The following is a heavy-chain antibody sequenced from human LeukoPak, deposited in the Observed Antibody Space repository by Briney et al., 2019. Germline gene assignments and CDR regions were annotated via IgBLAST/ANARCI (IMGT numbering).Heavy chain of an antibody. J-gene: IGHJ4*02. CDR2: INPNSGGT. CDR1: GYTFTGYY. Sequence: ASVKVSCKASGYTFTGYYMHWVRQAPGQGLEWMGWINPNSGGTNYAQKFQGWVTMTRDTSISTAYMELSRLRSDGTAVYYCASGRAVRFGELSDFDYWGQGTLVTVSS. V-gene: IGHV1-2*04. D-gene: IGHD3-10*01. CDR3: ASGRAVRFGELSDFDY.